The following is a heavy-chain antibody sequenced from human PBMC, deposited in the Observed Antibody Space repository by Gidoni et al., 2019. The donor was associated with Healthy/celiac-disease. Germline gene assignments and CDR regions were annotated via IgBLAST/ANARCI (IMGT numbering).Heavy chain of an antibody. CDR3: ARGGDFWSGYYDLDY. D-gene: IGHD3-3*01. CDR2: ISSRSSYI. V-gene: IGHV3-21*01. Sequence: EVQLVESGGGLVRPGGYLRLSCSASGFTFSSYSMNWVRQAPGKGLEWGSSISSRSSYIYYADSLKGRFTISRDNAKNSLYLQMNSLRAEDTAVYYCARGGDFWSGYYDLDYWGQGTLVTVSS. J-gene: IGHJ4*02. CDR1: GFTFSSYS.